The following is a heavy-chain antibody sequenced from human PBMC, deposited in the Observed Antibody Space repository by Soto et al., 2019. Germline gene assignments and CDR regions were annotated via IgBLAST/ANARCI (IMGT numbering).Heavy chain of an antibody. J-gene: IGHJ4*02. D-gene: IGHD6-19*01. CDR2: IKSNTDGGTK. CDR1: GFTFSNAW. V-gene: IGHV3-15*01. CDR3: TTGGAVAGTIGGFDY. Sequence: EVQLLESGGGLVKPGGSLRLSCAASGFTFSNAWMSWVRQAPGKGLEWVGRIKSNTDGGTKDYAAPVKGRFTISRDDSKNTLYLQMNSLKTEDTAVYYCTTGGAVAGTIGGFDYWGQGTLVTVSS.